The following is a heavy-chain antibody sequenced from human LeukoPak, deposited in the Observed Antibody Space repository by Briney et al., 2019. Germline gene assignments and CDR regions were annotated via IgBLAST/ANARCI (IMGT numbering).Heavy chain of an antibody. CDR2: ISSSSSYI. J-gene: IGHJ3*02. V-gene: IGHV3-21*01. CDR3: ARETYCRDGSCCKGNAFDI. D-gene: IGHD2-15*01. CDR1: GFTFSSYS. Sequence: PGGSLRLSCAASGFTFSSYSMNWVRQTPGKGLEWVSSISSSSSYIYYADSVKGRFTISRDNAKNSLFLQMNSLRADDTAVYYCARETYCRDGSCCKGNAFDIWGQGTMVTVSS.